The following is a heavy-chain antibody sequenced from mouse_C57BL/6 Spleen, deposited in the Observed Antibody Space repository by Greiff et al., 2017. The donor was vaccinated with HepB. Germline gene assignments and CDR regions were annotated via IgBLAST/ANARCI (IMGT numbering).Heavy chain of an antibody. CDR2: IRNKANGYTT. Sequence: DVQLVESGGGLVQPGGSLSLSCAASGFTFTDYYMSWVRQPPGKALEWLGFIRNKANGYTTEYSASVKGRFTISRDNSQSILYLQMNALRAEDSATYYCARSPNYYGSSYGYFDVWGTGTTVTVSS. D-gene: IGHD1-1*01. V-gene: IGHV7-3*01. CDR3: ARSPNYYGSSYGYFDV. CDR1: GFTFTDYY. J-gene: IGHJ1*03.